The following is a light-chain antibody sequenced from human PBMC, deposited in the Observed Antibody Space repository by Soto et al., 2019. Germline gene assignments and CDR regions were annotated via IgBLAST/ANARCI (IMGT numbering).Light chain of an antibody. V-gene: IGKV3-15*01. J-gene: IGKJ4*01. CDR1: QSISSN. CDR2: RTS. CDR3: QQYNNWPRAT. Sequence: EIVMTQSPATLSLSPWEIATLSCRASQSISSNLAWYQQKPGQAPRLLMFRTSSRATGFPARFSGSGSGTEFNLTISSLQSEDFGVYYCQQYNNWPRATFGGGTKVDIK.